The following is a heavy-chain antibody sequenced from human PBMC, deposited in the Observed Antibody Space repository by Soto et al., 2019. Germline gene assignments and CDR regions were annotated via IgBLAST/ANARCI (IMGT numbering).Heavy chain of an antibody. D-gene: IGHD6-19*01. V-gene: IGHV3-21*06. CDR3: ARGAALAGKLDL. J-gene: IGHJ4*02. CDR2: ISSHGRDI. CDR1: GFTFTSDS. Sequence: GGSLRLSCEASGFTFTSDSMTWVRQAPGKGLEWVSSISSHGRDIFYADSVKGRFTISRDNAKDSLHLQMNSLTGEDSAVYYCARGAALAGKLDLWGQGTLVTVSS.